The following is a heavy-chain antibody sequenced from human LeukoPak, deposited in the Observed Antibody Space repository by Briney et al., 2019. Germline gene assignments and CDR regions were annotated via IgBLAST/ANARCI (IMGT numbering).Heavy chain of an antibody. J-gene: IGHJ4*02. CDR3: AVGTTPYFVDY. CDR1: GYNFATYW. V-gene: IGHV5-51*01. Sequence: GESLKISCRGSGYNFATYWIGWVRQMPGKGLEWMGFIYPGDSDTRYSPSFQAQVTISADKSIGTAFLQWRSLKASDTAMYYCAVGTTPYFVDYWGQGTLVTVSS. D-gene: IGHD2/OR15-2a*01. CDR2: IYPGDSDT.